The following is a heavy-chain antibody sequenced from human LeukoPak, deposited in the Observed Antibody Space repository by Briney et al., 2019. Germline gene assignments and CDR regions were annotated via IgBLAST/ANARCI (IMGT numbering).Heavy chain of an antibody. CDR2: IYPGDSDT. D-gene: IGHD2-21*02. CDR1: GYRFTDYW. J-gene: IGHJ4*02. Sequence: GESLKISCKGSGYRFTDYWIGWVRQMPGKGLEWMGIIYPGDSDTRYSPSFQGQVTISADKSISTAYLQWSSLKASDTAMYYCARRPAYCGGDCYLFDYWGQGTLVTVSS. V-gene: IGHV5-51*01. CDR3: ARRPAYCGGDCYLFDY.